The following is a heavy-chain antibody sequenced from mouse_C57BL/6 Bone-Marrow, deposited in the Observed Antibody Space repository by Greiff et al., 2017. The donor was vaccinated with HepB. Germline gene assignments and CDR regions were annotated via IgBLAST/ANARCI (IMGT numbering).Heavy chain of an antibody. Sequence: QVQLQQPGAELVKPGASVKLSCKASGYTFTSYWMHWVKQRPGRGLEWIGMIHPNSGSTNYNEKFKSKATLTVDKSSSTAYMQLSSLTSEDSAVYYCARWRYYGSSPLDYWGQGTSVTVSS. CDR3: ARWRYYGSSPLDY. V-gene: IGHV1-64*01. J-gene: IGHJ4*01. CDR2: IHPNSGST. CDR1: GYTFTSYW. D-gene: IGHD1-1*01.